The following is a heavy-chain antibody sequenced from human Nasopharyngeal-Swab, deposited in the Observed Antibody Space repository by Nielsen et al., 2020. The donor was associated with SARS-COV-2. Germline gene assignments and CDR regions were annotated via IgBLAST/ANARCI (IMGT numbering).Heavy chain of an antibody. CDR2: INQDGSAQ. J-gene: IGHJ4*02. Sequence: GGSLRLSCAASGFTFSSSWMNWFRQAQEKGLEWVANINQDGSAQNYVDSVRGRLTISRDNTKNSLYLRMDSLRIEDTGVYYCARDRVFGYTGAWNSVFDYWGQGTLVAVSS. V-gene: IGHV3-7*01. D-gene: IGHD2-8*02. CDR1: GFTFSSSW. CDR3: ARDRVFGYTGAWNSVFDY.